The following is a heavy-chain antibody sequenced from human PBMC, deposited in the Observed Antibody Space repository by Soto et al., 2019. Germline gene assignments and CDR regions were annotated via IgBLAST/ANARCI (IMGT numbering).Heavy chain of an antibody. V-gene: IGHV1-3*04. D-gene: IGHD3-16*02. CDR1: GYSFTTYA. CDR3: ARGEPLYYYYYGMDV. CDR2: INTGNGNT. J-gene: IGHJ6*02. Sequence: QVQLVQSGAEMEKPGASVKVSCKASGYSFTTYAMLWVRQAPGQRPEWMGWINTGNGNTKYSPKFQGRVTITRDTSASTAYMELSSLKSEDTAVHYCARGEPLYYYYYGMDVWGQGSTVTVS.